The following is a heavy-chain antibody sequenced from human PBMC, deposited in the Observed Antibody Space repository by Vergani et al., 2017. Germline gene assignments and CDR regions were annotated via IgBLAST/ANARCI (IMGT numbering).Heavy chain of an antibody. CDR3: ARDRYGDYVFDY. Sequence: EVQLVESGGGLVQPGGSLRLSCAASGFIFSSYSMNWVRQAPGKGLEWVSYISGSSSTIYYADSVKGRFTISRDNAKNSLYLQMNSLRAEDTAVYYCARDRYGDYVFDYWGQGTLVTVSS. CDR1: GFIFSSYS. D-gene: IGHD4-17*01. J-gene: IGHJ4*02. V-gene: IGHV3-48*01. CDR2: ISGSSSTI.